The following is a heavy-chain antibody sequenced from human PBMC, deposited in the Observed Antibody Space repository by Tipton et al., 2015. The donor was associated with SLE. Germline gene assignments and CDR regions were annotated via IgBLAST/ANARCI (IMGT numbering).Heavy chain of an antibody. D-gene: IGHD3-10*01. V-gene: IGHV3-21*01. J-gene: IGHJ3*02. Sequence: GSLRLSCAASGFTFSSYSMNWVRQAPGKGLEWVSSISSSSSYIYYADSVKGRFTISRDNAKNSLYLQMTSLRAEDTAVYYCARREFSSGSAFDIWGQGTMVTVSS. CDR3: ARREFSSGSAFDI. CDR2: ISSSSSYI. CDR1: GFTFSSYS.